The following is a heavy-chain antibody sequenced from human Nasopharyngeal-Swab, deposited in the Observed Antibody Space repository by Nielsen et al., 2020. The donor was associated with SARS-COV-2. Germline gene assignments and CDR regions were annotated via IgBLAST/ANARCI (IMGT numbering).Heavy chain of an antibody. V-gene: IGHV1-58*01. CDR1: GFTFTSSA. Sequence: SVKVSCKASGFTFTSSAVQWVRQARGQRLEWIGWIVVGSGNTNYAQKFQERVTITRDMSTSTAYMELSSLRSEDTAVYYCAADVRNYYGSGSAYYYYYMDVWGKGTTVTASS. J-gene: IGHJ6*03. CDR3: AADVRNYYGSGSAYYYYYMDV. D-gene: IGHD3-10*01. CDR2: IVVGSGNT.